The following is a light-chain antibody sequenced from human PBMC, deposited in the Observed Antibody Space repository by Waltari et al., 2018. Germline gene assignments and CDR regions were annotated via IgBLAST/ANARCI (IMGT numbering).Light chain of an antibody. CDR1: RSDLGSYHL. CDR3: CSSPESSTSWV. CDR2: EVA. J-gene: IGLJ3*02. V-gene: IGLV2-23*02. Sequence: QSALTQPASVSGSPGQSITISCTGLRSDLGSYHLVSWFQQHPDKAPKLLIYEVAKRPSEVSKRFAWSASGNTAYLTIAGLQAEDEADYYCCSSPESSTSWVFGGGTKLTVL.